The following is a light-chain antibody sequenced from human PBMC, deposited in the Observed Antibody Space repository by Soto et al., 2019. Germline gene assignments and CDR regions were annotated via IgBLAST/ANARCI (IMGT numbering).Light chain of an antibody. CDR2: DAS. CDR1: QSISSN. Sequence: EIVMTQSPATLSESPGERATLSCRASQSISSNLAWYQHKPGQAPRLLIYDASTRGTGIPGRFSGNGSGTEFTITISSLQSEDVAVYYCQQYNNWPPWTFGQGTKVEVK. V-gene: IGKV3-15*01. J-gene: IGKJ1*01. CDR3: QQYNNWPPWT.